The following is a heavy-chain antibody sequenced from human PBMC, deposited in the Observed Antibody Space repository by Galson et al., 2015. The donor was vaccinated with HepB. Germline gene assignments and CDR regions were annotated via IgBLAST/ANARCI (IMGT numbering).Heavy chain of an antibody. CDR2: IIPIFGTA. CDR1: GGTFSSYA. CDR3: ARGYCSSTSCYPGIYYYYYMDV. J-gene: IGHJ6*03. V-gene: IGHV1-69*13. Sequence: SVKVSCKASGGTFSSYAISWVRQAPGQGLEWMGGIIPIFGTANYAQKFQGRVTITADESTSTAYMELSSLRSEDTAVYYCARGYCSSTSCYPGIYYYYYMDVWGKGTTVTVSS. D-gene: IGHD2-2*01.